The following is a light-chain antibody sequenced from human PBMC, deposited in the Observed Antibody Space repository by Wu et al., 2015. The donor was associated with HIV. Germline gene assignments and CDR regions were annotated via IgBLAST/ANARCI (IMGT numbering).Light chain of an antibody. V-gene: IGKV3-15*01. J-gene: IGKJ2*01. CDR2: DVS. CDR1: ESVSGD. Sequence: EIVMTQSPATLSVSPGERATLSCRASESVSGDLSWYQQKPGQAPRLLIYDVSTRATGIPDRFSGSRSGTEFTLTISSLQSEDFAVYYCQQHHDLYNFGQGTKLEIK. CDR3: QQHHDLYN.